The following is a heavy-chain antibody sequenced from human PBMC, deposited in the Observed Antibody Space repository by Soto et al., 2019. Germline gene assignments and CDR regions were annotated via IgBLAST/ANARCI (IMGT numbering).Heavy chain of an antibody. D-gene: IGHD1-26*01. V-gene: IGHV4-59*11. CDR1: GDSISNHF. J-gene: IGHJ4*02. Sequence: SETLSLTCTVSGDSISNHFWTWIRQPPGKGLEWIGYISYSGDTNYNPSLKSRVTISLDTPKNRFSLNLKSVTAADTAVYSCARGVGARSSNLDYWGPGALVTVSS. CDR2: ISYSGDT. CDR3: ARGVGARSSNLDY.